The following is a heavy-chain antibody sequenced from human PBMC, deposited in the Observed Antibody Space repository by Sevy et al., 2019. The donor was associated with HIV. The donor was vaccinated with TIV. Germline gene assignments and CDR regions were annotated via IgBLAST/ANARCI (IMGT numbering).Heavy chain of an antibody. CDR3: AGVARFLEWLFRDSTPPHYFDY. CDR1: GYSISSGYY. J-gene: IGHJ4*02. V-gene: IGHV4-38-2*02. Sequence: SCTVSGYSISSGYYWGWIRQPPGKGLEWIGSLYHSGSTYYNPSLQSRVTISVDTSKNQFSLKLSPVTAADTAVYFCAGVARFLEWLFRDSTPPHYFDYWGQGTLVTVSS. D-gene: IGHD3-3*01. CDR2: LYHSGST.